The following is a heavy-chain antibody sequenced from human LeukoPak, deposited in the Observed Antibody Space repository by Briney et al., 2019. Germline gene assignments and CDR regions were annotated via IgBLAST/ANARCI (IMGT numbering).Heavy chain of an antibody. D-gene: IGHD3-22*01. CDR3: ARSLYYYDSSGYSKKNNWFDP. CDR2: ISAYNGNT. CDR1: GYTFTSYV. J-gene: IGHJ5*02. V-gene: IGHV1-18*01. Sequence: ASVKVSCKASGYTFTSYVISWVRQAPGQGLEWMGWISAYNGNTNYAQKLQGRVTMTTDTSTSTAYMELRSLRSDDTAVYYCARSLYYYDSSGYSKKNNWFDPWGQGTLVTVSS.